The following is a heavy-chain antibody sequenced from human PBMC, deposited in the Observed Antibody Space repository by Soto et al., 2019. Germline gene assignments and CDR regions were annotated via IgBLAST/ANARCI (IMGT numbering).Heavy chain of an antibody. D-gene: IGHD3-10*01. CDR2: IIPMFGTV. J-gene: IGHJ3*02. CDR1: GGTFSSYA. CDR3: ARAGSFLDAFDI. V-gene: IGHV1-69*01. Sequence: QVQLVQSGAEVKKPGSSVKVSCKASGGTFSSYAISWVRQAPGQGFEWMGGIIPMFGTVNYTQKFQGRLTITADASTSTAYLELGSLRYEDTAVYDCARAGSFLDAFDIWGHGTMVTVSS.